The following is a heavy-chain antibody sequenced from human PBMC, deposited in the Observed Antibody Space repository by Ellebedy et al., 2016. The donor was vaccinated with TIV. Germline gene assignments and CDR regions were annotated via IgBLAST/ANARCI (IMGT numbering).Heavy chain of an antibody. CDR2: IYPGDSDT. D-gene: IGHD6-19*01. J-gene: IGHJ4*02. CDR3: ARGDRGSGWYWDK. V-gene: IGHV5-51*01. CDR1: GYSFISYW. Sequence: GESLKIPCKGSGYSFISYWIGWVRQMPGKGLEWMGYIYPGDSDTRYSPSFQGQVPISVDKSISTAYLQWSSLKASDTAIYYCARGDRGSGWYWDKWGQGTLVTVSS.